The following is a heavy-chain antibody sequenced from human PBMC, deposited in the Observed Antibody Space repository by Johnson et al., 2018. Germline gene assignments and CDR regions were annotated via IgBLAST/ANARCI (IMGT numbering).Heavy chain of an antibody. V-gene: IGHV3-23*04. D-gene: IGHD3-3*01. CDR2: ISGSGDST. Sequence: VQLVQSGGGLVQPGGSLRLSCAASGFTFSSYAMSWVRQAPGKGLEWVSGISGSGDSTYYADAVKGRFTISRDNAKNSLYLEMNSLRAEDTAVYYCAKVKRTILGHMDVWGQGTTVTVSS. CDR3: AKVKRTILGHMDV. J-gene: IGHJ6*02. CDR1: GFTFSSYA.